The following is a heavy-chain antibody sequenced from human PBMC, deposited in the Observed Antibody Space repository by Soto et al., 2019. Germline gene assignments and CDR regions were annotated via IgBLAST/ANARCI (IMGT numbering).Heavy chain of an antibody. V-gene: IGHV3-21*01. J-gene: IGHJ4*02. Sequence: PGGSLILSCTGSGFAFNNYAINWVRQAPGKRLEWVSSISKSDYTYYSDSVKGRFAISRDNAKSSVSLQMNTLRVEDTAVYYCAREDSIIIPAVSDFWGQGTLVTVSS. CDR2: ISKSDYT. CDR3: AREDSIIIPAVSDF. CDR1: GFAFNNYA. D-gene: IGHD2-2*01.